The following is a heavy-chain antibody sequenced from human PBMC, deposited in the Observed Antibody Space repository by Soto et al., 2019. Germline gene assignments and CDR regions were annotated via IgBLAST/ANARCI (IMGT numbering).Heavy chain of an antibody. CDR1: GFSLSTSGVG. D-gene: IGHD5-12*01. CDR2: IYWDDDK. V-gene: IGHV2-5*02. J-gene: IGHJ4*02. Sequence: QITLKESGPTLVKPTQTLTLTCTFSGFSLSTSGVGVGWIRQPPGKALEWLALIYWDDDKRYSPSLKSRLTIPKDPSKNPVVPTMTNMDPVDTATYYCAHVYGGYDNFDYWGQGTLVTVSS. CDR3: AHVYGGYDNFDY.